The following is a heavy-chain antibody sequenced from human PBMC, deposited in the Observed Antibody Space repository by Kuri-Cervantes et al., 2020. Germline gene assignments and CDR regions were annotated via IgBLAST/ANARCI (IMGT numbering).Heavy chain of an antibody. CDR1: DGSFSVYY. Sequence: SETLSLTCAVYDGSFSVYYWNWIRQSPGKGLEWIGEINHSGITNYNPSLKSRVTISVDTSKNQFSLKLSSVTAADTAVYYCATLSKHFLDPGVTFDIWGQGTMVTVSS. D-gene: IGHD3/OR15-3a*01. CDR3: ATLSKHFLDPGVTFDI. CDR2: INHSGIT. J-gene: IGHJ3*02. V-gene: IGHV4-34*01.